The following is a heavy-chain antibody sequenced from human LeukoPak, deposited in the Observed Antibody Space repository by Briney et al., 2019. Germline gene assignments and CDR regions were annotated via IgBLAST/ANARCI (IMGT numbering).Heavy chain of an antibody. CDR3: ARTYYGVRGVIQFDY. D-gene: IGHD3-10*01. V-gene: IGHV3-11*01. J-gene: IGHJ4*02. CDR2: ISSSGSTI. CDR1: GFTFIDYY. Sequence: PGGSLRLSCAASGFTFIDYYMSWIRQAPGKGLEWVSYISSSGSTIYYADSVKGRFTISRDNAKNSLYLQMNSLRAEDTAVYYCARTYYGVRGVIQFDYWGQGTLVTVSS.